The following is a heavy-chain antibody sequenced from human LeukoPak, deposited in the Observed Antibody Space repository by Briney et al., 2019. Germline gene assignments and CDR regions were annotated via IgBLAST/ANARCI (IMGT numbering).Heavy chain of an antibody. CDR2: INHSGGTS. Sequence: SETLSLTCAVYGGSFSGYYWSWIRQPPGKGLEWIGEINHSGGTSNHNPSLKSRVTMSVDTSKNQFSLKLSSVTAADTAVYYCARKGGYARDYWGQGNLVTVSS. CDR1: GGSFSGYY. D-gene: IGHD5-12*01. CDR3: ARKGGYARDY. V-gene: IGHV4-34*01. J-gene: IGHJ4*02.